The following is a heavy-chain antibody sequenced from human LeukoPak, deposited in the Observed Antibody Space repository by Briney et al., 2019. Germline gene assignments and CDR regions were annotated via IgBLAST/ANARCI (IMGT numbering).Heavy chain of an antibody. CDR3: AEDLAYSSGWYFDY. V-gene: IGHV3-30*18. CDR1: GFTFSSYG. CDR2: ISYDGSNK. D-gene: IGHD6-19*01. J-gene: IGHJ4*02. Sequence: GGSLRLSCAASGFTFSSYGMHWVRQAPGKGLGWVAVISYDGSNKYYADSVKGRFTISRDNSKNTLYLQMNSLRAEDTAVYYCAEDLAYSSGWYFDYWGQGTLVTVSS.